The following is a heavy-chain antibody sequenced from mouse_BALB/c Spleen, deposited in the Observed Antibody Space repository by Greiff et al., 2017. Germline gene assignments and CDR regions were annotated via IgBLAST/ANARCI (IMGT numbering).Heavy chain of an antibody. CDR3: ARCLYYYGRGFDY. J-gene: IGHJ2*01. D-gene: IGHD1-1*01. CDR2: ISYSGST. CDR1: GYSITSDYA. Sequence: EVKLQESGPGLVKPSQSLSLTCTVTGYSITSDYAWNWIRQFPGNKLEWMGYISYSGSTSYNPSLKSRISITRDTSKNQFFLQLNSVTTEDTATYYCARCLYYYGRGFDYWGQGTTLTVSS. V-gene: IGHV3-2*02.